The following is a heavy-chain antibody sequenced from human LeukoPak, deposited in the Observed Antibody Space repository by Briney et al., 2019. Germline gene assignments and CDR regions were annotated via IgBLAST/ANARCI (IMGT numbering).Heavy chain of an antibody. CDR2: INPNSGNT. CDR1: GYIYYFH. Sequence: ASVKVSCKAPGYIYYFHWVRQAPGPGLEWMGWINPNSGNTNYAQKLQGRVTMTTDTSTSTAYMELRSLRSDDTAVYYCARSVYDILTGYYNPTYFDYWGQGTLVTVSS. CDR3: ARSVYDILTGYYNPTYFDY. V-gene: IGHV1-18*04. D-gene: IGHD3-9*01. J-gene: IGHJ4*02.